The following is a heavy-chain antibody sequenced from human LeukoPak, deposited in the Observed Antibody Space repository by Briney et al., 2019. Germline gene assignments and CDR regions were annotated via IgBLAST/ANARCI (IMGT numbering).Heavy chain of an antibody. V-gene: IGHV3-23*01. CDR3: AKSMVFTLPYPHFDY. J-gene: IGHJ4*02. D-gene: IGHD2-21*01. Sequence: GGSLRLSCAASGFTFSSYAMSWVRQAPGKGLEWVSAISGSGGSTYYADSVKGRFTISRDNSKNTLYLQMNSLRAEDTAVYYCAKSMVFTLPYPHFDYWRQGTLVTVSS. CDR2: ISGSGGST. CDR1: GFTFSSYA.